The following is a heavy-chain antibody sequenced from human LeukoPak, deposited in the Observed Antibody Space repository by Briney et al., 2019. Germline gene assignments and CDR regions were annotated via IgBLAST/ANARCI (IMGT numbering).Heavy chain of an antibody. CDR3: ARGITMIAVVIHDWYFDL. Sequence: PSETLSLTCTVSGGSISSSSYYWGWIRQPPGKGLEWIGSIYYSGSTYYNPSLKSRVTISVDTSKNQFSLKLSSVTAADTAVYYCARGITMIAVVIHDWYFDLWGRGTLVTVSS. CDR1: GGSISSSSYY. CDR2: IYYSGST. D-gene: IGHD3-22*01. V-gene: IGHV4-39*01. J-gene: IGHJ2*01.